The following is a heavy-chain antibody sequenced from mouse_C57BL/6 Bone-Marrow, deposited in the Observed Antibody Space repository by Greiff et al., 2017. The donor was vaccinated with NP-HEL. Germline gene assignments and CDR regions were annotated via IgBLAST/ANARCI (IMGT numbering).Heavy chain of an antibody. D-gene: IGHD2-1*01. V-gene: IGHV1-9*01. J-gene: IGHJ1*03. CDR2: ILPGSGST. Sequence: QVQLQQSGAELMKPGASVKLSCKATGYTFTGYWIEWVKQRPGHGLEWIGEILPGSGSTNYNEKFKGKATFTADTSSNTAYMQLSSLTTVYSAIYSCANIYYGNYGWYFYVWGTGTTVTVSS. CDR3: ANIYYGNYGWYFYV. CDR1: GYTFTGYW.